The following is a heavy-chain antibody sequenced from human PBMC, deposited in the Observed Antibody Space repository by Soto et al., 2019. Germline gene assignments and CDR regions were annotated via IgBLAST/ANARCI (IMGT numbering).Heavy chain of an antibody. CDR3: ARTSVAQSEDYFDY. V-gene: IGHV1-18*01. J-gene: IGHJ4*02. CDR2: TSSNNGKT. D-gene: IGHD5-12*01. Sequence: ASVKVSCKTSGYSFITYGISWVRQALGQGLEWMGWTSSNNGKTKYAQKFQGRVTMTTDKSTNTVHMELRSLRSGDTAVYYCARTSVAQSEDYFDYWGQGTLVTVSS. CDR1: GYSFITYG.